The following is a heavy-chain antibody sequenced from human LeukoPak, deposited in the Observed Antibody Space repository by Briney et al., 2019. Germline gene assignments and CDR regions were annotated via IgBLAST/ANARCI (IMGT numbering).Heavy chain of an antibody. Sequence: GGSLRPSCAASGFPFRSHWMHWVRQVPGKGLVWVSHISTDGTTTNYADSVKGRFTISRDNAKDTLYLQLNSLRAEDAAIYYCARSLGYSSGGWGQGTLVTVSS. CDR3: ARSLGYSSGG. D-gene: IGHD2-15*01. J-gene: IGHJ4*02. CDR1: GFPFRSHW. CDR2: ISTDGTTT. V-gene: IGHV3-74*01.